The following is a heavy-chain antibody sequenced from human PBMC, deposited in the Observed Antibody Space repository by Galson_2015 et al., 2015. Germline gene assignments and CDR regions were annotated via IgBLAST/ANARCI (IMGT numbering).Heavy chain of an antibody. V-gene: IGHV3-23*01. CDR2: ISASGGSP. CDR3: AKGVGSDFYYANDY. J-gene: IGHJ4*02. CDR1: GFTLSGYV. Sequence: SLRLSCAASGFTLSGYVMSWVRQAPGKGLEWVSSISASGGSPYYADSVKRRFTISRDNSKNTLYLQMNSLRAEDTAMYYCAKGVGSDFYYANDYWGQGTLVTVSS. D-gene: IGHD3-22*01.